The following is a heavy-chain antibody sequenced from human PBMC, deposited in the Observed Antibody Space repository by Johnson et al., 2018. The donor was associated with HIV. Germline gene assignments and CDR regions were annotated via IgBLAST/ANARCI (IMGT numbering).Heavy chain of an antibody. CDR1: GFSFNNYW. Sequence: VQLVESGGGLVQPGGSLILSCAASGFSFNNYWMHWVRQAPGKGLVWVSRISSDGSSTYYADSVKGRFTISRDNSKNTLYLQMNSLRAEDTAVYYCARDRRFGDPGAFDIMATIDAFDIWGQGTMVTVSS. V-gene: IGHV3-74*01. CDR3: ARDRRFGDPGAFDIMATIDAFDI. J-gene: IGHJ3*02. D-gene: IGHD5-12*01. CDR2: ISSDGSST.